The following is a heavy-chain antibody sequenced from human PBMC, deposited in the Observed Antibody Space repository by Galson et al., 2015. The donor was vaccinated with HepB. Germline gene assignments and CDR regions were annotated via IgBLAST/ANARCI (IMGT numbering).Heavy chain of an antibody. Sequence: SLRLSCAASGFTFSSYAMHWVRQAPGKGLEYVSAISSNGGSTYYADSVKGRFTISRDNSKNTLYLQMSSLRAEDTAVYYCVKGGGLATVTYFDYWGQGTLVTVSS. CDR2: ISSNGGST. D-gene: IGHD4-17*01. CDR1: GFTFSSYA. J-gene: IGHJ4*02. V-gene: IGHV3-64D*06. CDR3: VKGGGLATVTYFDY.